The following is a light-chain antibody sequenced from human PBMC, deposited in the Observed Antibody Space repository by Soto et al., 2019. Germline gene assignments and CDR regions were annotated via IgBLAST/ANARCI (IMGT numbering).Light chain of an antibody. V-gene: IGKV4-1*01. CDR3: QQYYSTPRT. J-gene: IGKJ2*01. Sequence: DIVMTQSPDSLAVSLGERATINCKSSQSVLYSSNNKNYLAWYQQKPGQPPKLLIYWASTRESGVPDRFSGSGSGTDFMLTISSLQAEDVAVYYCQQYYSTPRTFGQGTKLEIK. CDR2: WAS. CDR1: QSVLYSSNNKNY.